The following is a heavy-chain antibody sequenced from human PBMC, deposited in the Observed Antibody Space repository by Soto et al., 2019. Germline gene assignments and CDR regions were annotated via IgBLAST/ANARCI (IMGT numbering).Heavy chain of an antibody. V-gene: IGHV3-23*01. CDR2: ISGSGGST. Sequence: EVQLLESGGGLVQPGGSLRLSCATSGFTFSSYAMNWVRQAPGKGLEWVSVISGSGGSTYYADAVKGRFTIARDNSKNTLYLQMISMRPEDTAVYYCAKRTVGWYFDLWGRGTLVTVSS. CDR3: AKRTVGWYFDL. J-gene: IGHJ2*01. D-gene: IGHD4-17*01. CDR1: GFTFSSYA.